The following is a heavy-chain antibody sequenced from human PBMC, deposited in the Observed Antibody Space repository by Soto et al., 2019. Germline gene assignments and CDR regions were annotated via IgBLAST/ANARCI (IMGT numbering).Heavy chain of an antibody. CDR2: ISSSGSTI. D-gene: IGHD4-17*01. CDR1: GFTFSDYY. Sequence: PGGSLRLSCAASGFTFSDYYMSWIRQAPGKGLEWVSYISSSGSTIYYADSVKGRFTISRDNAKNSLYLQMNSLRAEDTAVYYCSRDIDHYGRDDAFDIWVQGTMFTVSS. CDR3: SRDIDHYGRDDAFDI. V-gene: IGHV3-11*01. J-gene: IGHJ3*02.